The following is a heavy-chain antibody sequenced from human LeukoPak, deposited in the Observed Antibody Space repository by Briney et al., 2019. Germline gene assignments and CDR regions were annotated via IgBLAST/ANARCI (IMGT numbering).Heavy chain of an antibody. D-gene: IGHD6-19*01. CDR2: INHSGST. CDR3: ARDRHYSSGWTTVDY. Sequence: SETLSLTCAVYGGSFSGYYWSWIRQPPGKGLEWIGEINHSGSTNYNPSLKSRVTISVDTSKNQFSLKLSSVTAADTAVYYCARDRHYSSGWTTVDYWGQGTLVTVSS. V-gene: IGHV4-34*01. J-gene: IGHJ4*02. CDR1: GGSFSGYY.